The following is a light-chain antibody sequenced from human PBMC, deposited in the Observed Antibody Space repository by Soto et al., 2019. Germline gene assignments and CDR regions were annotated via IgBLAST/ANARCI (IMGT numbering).Light chain of an antibody. CDR3: QQFNTYPWT. CDR2: KAS. CDR1: QSINRW. Sequence: DIQMTQSPSTLSASVGDRVSITCRASQSINRWLAWYQQKPGQAPRLLIYKASSLESGVPTRFSGSGSGTEFTLTISSLQPDDFATYFCQQFNTYPWTFGRGTKVEIK. J-gene: IGKJ1*01. V-gene: IGKV1-5*03.